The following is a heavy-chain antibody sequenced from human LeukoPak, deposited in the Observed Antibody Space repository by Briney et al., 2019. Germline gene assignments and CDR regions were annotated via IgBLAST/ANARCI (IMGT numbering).Heavy chain of an antibody. Sequence: SXXLSXTXTVAGGSISSXXWSWIRQXXXXXREGIGYIYYSGSTDYNPSLKSRVTISVDTSKNQFSLKLSSVTAADTAVYYCAAYYDFWSGYLDAFDIWGQGTMVTVSS. CDR2: IYYSGST. CDR1: GGSISSXX. V-gene: IGHV4-59*08. D-gene: IGHD3-3*01. J-gene: IGHJ3*02. CDR3: AAYYDFWSGYLDAFDI.